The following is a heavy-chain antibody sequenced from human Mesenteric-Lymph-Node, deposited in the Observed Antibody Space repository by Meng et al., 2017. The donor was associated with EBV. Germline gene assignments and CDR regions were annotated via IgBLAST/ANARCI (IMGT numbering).Heavy chain of an antibody. V-gene: IGHV4-34*01. Sequence: QVQLQQWGAGLLKPSETLSLTCAVYGESFSGFYWSWVRQAPGKGLEWIGEMNNGGTSNYNPSLESRVTISVDPSKNQFSLNLRSVTAADTAVYYCARVKPSIWFGELFYYFDYWGPGILVTVSS. CDR2: MNNGGTS. CDR1: GESFSGFY. CDR3: ARVKPSIWFGELFYYFDY. D-gene: IGHD3-10*01. J-gene: IGHJ4*02.